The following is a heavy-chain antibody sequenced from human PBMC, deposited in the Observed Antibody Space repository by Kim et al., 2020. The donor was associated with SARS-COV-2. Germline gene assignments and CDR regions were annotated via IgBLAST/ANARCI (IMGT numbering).Heavy chain of an antibody. J-gene: IGHJ6*02. V-gene: IGHV3-30*01. D-gene: IGHD3-9*01. Sequence: RFTISRDNSKNTLYLQMNSLRAEDTAVYYCARGGHYDILTGYDGPDYYYGMDVWGQGTTVTVSS. CDR3: ARGGHYDILTGYDGPDYYYGMDV.